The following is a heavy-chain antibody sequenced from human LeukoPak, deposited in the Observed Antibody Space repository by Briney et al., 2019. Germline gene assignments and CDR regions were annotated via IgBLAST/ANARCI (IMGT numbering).Heavy chain of an antibody. CDR2: IKQDGTEK. D-gene: IGHD5-12*01. CDR1: GFTFSSYW. J-gene: IGHJ4*02. Sequence: PGGSLRLSCATSGFTFSSYWMSWVRQAPGKGLEWVANIKQDGTEKYYVDSVKGRFTISRDNAKNSLYLQMNSLRAEDMAVYYCAREGWLRDFDYWGQGTLVTVSS. CDR3: AREGWLRDFDY. V-gene: IGHV3-7*01.